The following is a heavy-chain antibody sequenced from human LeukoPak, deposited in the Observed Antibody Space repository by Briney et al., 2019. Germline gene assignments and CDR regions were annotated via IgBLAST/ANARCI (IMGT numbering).Heavy chain of an antibody. CDR2: IKKDGSNK. CDR1: EFTFSRYW. Sequence: GGSLRLSRAASEFTFSRYWMTWVRQAPGKGLEWVANIKKDGSNKNYVDSVKGRFTISRDNAKNSLYLQMNSLRVEDTAVYYCARDVSDEYDSASRIHLDFWGRGSLVTVSS. V-gene: IGHV3-7*01. D-gene: IGHD2/OR15-2a*01. CDR3: ARDVSDEYDSASRIHLDF. J-gene: IGHJ4*02.